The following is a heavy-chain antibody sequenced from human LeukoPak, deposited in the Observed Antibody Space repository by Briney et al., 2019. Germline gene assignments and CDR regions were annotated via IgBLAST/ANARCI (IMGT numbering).Heavy chain of an antibody. V-gene: IGHV3-30*04. CDR3: ASGLGQWLVPFDY. J-gene: IGHJ4*02. D-gene: IGHD6-19*01. Sequence: GGSLRLSCAASGFTFSSYAMHWVRQAPGKGLEWVAVISYDGSNKYYADSVKGRFTISRDNSKNTLHLQMNSLRAEDTAVYHCASGLGQWLVPFDYWGQGTLVTVSS. CDR2: ISYDGSNK. CDR1: GFTFSSYA.